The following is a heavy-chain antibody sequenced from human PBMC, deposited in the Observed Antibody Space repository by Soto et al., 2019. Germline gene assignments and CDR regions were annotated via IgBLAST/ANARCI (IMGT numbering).Heavy chain of an antibody. CDR1: GFTFSSYW. V-gene: IGHV3-74*01. CDR3: ARISQGTYCRGGNCYSDY. Sequence: GGSLRLSCAASGFTFSSYWMHWVRQDPEKGLVWVSRINGDGINTSYADSVKGRFTISRDNAKDTLYLHMNSLGAEDTAVYYCARISQGTYCRGGNCYSDYWGQGTLVTVSS. J-gene: IGHJ4*02. D-gene: IGHD2-15*01. CDR2: INGDGINT.